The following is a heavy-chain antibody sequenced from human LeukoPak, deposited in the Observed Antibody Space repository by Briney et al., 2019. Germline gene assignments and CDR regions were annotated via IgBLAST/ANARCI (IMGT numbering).Heavy chain of an antibody. CDR3: AGYGIVVVPAAIHSEREEAESEPGFDY. V-gene: IGHV1-2*02. J-gene: IGHJ4*02. Sequence: ASVKVPCKASGGTFSSYAISWVRQAPGQGLEWMGWINPNSGGTNYAQKFQGRVTMTRDTSISTAYMELSRLRSDDTAVYYCAGYGIVVVPAAIHSEREEAESEPGFDYWGQGTLVTVSS. CDR2: INPNSGGT. CDR1: GGTFSSYA. D-gene: IGHD2-2*02.